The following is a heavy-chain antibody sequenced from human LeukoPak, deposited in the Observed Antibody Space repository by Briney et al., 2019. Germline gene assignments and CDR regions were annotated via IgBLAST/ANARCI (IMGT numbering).Heavy chain of an antibody. CDR1: GFTFTNAW. J-gene: IGHJ5*01. V-gene: IGHV3-7*01. CDR2: IKQDESEK. CDR3: ARPYSISWELDS. Sequence: PGGSLRLSCAASGFTFTNAWMSWVRQAPGKGLEWAATIKQDESEKYYVDSVKGRFTISRDNAKNSLYLQMNSLRAEDTAVYYCARPYSISWELDSWGQGTLVTVSS. D-gene: IGHD6-13*01.